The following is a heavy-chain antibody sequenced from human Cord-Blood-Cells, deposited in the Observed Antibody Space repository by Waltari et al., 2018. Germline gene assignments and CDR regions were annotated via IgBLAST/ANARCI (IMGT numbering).Heavy chain of an antibody. CDR3: ARGGSSAHFDY. V-gene: IGHV4-59*01. Sequence: QVQLQESGPGLVKPSETLSLTCTVSGGAISSYYWSWIRQPPGKGLEWIGYIYSSGSTNYNPPRKSRVTISVDTSKNQFSLKLSSVTAADTAVYYCARGGSSAHFDYWGQGTLVTVSS. J-gene: IGHJ4*02. CDR2: IYSSGST. CDR1: GGAISSYY. D-gene: IGHD6-6*01.